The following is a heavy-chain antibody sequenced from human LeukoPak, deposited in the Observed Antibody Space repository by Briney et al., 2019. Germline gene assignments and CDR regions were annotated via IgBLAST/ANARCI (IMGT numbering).Heavy chain of an antibody. CDR1: GFTFSGSA. D-gene: IGHD3-10*01. CDR2: IRSKTNSYAT. Sequence: GGSLRLSCAASGFTFSGSAMHWVRQASGKGLEWVGRIRSKTNSYATTYSASVKGRFTISRDDSKNTAYLQMNSLKTEDTAVYYCTRAYYASGSQIDYWGQGTLVTVSS. CDR3: TRAYYASGSQIDY. V-gene: IGHV3-73*01. J-gene: IGHJ4*02.